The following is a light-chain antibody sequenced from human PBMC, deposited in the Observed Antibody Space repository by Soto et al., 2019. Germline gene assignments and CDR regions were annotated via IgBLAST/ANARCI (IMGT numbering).Light chain of an antibody. CDR2: GAS. V-gene: IGKV3-20*01. CDR3: QQYRSSPTT. J-gene: IGKJ1*01. Sequence: EIVLTQSPGTLSLSPGERATLSCRASQRVFNNHLGWYQHKPGQAPSRLIFGASFRATGIPDRFSGSGSGTDFTLTISRLEPEDFAVYYCQQYRSSPTTFGQGTKVDIK. CDR1: QRVFNNH.